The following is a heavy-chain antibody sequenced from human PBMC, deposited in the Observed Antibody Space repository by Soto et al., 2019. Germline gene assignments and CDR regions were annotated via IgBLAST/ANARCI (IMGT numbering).Heavy chain of an antibody. D-gene: IGHD5-18*01. CDR1: GYTLTELS. J-gene: IGHJ6*02. V-gene: IGHV1-24*01. Sequence: QVQLVQSGAEVKKPGASVKVSCKVSGYTLTELSMHWVRQAPGKGLEWMGGFDPEDGETIYAQKFQGRVTMAEDKSTDTAYMELSSLRSEDTAVYYCATPTPGYSYGFNYGMDVWGQGTTVTVSS. CDR2: FDPEDGET. CDR3: ATPTPGYSYGFNYGMDV.